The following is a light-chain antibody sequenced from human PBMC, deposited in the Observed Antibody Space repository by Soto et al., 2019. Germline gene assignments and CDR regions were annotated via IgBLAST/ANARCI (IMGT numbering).Light chain of an antibody. CDR1: PIISSW. V-gene: IGKV1-5*03. J-gene: IGKJ1*01. CDR2: KAS. CDR3: QKYYSYWT. Sequence: DIQMTQSPSTLSASVGDRVTITCRASPIISSWLAWYQHKPAKAPKLLIHKASSLESGVPSRFCVSGTATEFPLNISSLQPDDFATYYGQKYYSYWTFGQGPKVEI.